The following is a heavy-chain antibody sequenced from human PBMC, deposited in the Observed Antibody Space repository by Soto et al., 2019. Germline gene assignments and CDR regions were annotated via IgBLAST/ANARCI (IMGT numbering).Heavy chain of an antibody. D-gene: IGHD2-2*01. V-gene: IGHV4-31*03. CDR2: IYYSGST. CDR1: GGSISSGGYY. CDR3: ARALRTRSSNPYYYYYYMDV. J-gene: IGHJ6*03. Sequence: SETLSLTCTVSGGSISSGGYYWSWIRQHPGKGLEWIGYIYYSGSTYYNPSLKSRVTISVDTSKNQFSLKLSSVTAADTAVYYCARALRTRSSNPYYYYYYMDVWGKGTTVTVSS.